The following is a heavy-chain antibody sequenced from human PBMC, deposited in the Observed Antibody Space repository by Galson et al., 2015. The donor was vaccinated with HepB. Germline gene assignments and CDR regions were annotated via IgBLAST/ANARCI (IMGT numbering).Heavy chain of an antibody. Sequence: SVKVSCKASGYTFTSYYMHWVRQAPGQGLEWMGIINPSGGSTSYAQKFQGRVTMTRDTSTSTVYMELSSLRSEDTAVYYCARGEVVAVQSDDAFDIWGQGTMVTVSS. CDR1: GYTFTSYY. D-gene: IGHD2-15*01. CDR2: INPSGGST. V-gene: IGHV1-46*01. CDR3: ARGEVVAVQSDDAFDI. J-gene: IGHJ3*02.